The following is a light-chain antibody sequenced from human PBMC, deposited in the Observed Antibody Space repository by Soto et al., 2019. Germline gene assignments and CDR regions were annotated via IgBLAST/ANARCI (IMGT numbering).Light chain of an antibody. CDR1: NIGSKS. J-gene: IGLJ1*01. Sequence: SYELTQPPSVSVAPGKTARITCGGNNIGSKSVHWYQQKPGQAPVLVIYYDSDRPSGIPERFSGSNSGNTATLTISRVEAGDEADYYCQVWDRISDHYVFGTGTKGTVL. CDR3: QVWDRISDHYV. CDR2: YDS. V-gene: IGLV3-21*04.